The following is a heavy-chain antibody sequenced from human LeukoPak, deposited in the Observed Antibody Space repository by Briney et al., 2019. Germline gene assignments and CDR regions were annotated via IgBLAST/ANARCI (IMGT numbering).Heavy chain of an antibody. CDR2: ITSNGDST. J-gene: IGHJ6*03. CDR1: GFTFSNYA. Sequence: PGGSLRLSCAASGFTFSNYAMSWVRQAPGKGLEWISGITSNGDSTYYVDSVKGRFTISRDNPKNTLFLQMNSLRAEDTAVYYCANRGVGYKYKDVWGKGTTVTVSS. CDR3: ANRGVGYKYKDV. V-gene: IGHV3-23*01.